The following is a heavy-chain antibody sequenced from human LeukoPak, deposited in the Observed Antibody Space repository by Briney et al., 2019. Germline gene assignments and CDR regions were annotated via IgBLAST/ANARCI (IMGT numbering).Heavy chain of an antibody. CDR2: INAGNGNT. D-gene: IGHD6-19*01. CDR1: GCTFTSYA. V-gene: IGHV1-3*01. Sequence: ASVKVSCKASGCTFTSYAMHWVRQAPGQRLEWMGWINAGNGNTKYSQKFQGRVTITRDTSASTAYMELSSLRSEDTAVYYCARAPQQWLVLPDYWGQGTLVTVSS. CDR3: ARAPQQWLVLPDY. J-gene: IGHJ4*02.